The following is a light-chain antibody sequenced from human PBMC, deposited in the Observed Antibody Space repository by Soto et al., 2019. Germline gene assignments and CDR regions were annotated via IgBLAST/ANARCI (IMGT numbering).Light chain of an antibody. Sequence: EIVLTQSPGTLSLSPGERATISCRASQSVGASYLAWYQQKPGQAPRLLIYGASSRATGIPDRFGGSGSGTDFSLTISRLEPEDFAVYYCQQYGSSPYTFGQGTKLEIK. V-gene: IGKV3-20*01. J-gene: IGKJ2*01. CDR3: QQYGSSPYT. CDR1: QSVGASY. CDR2: GAS.